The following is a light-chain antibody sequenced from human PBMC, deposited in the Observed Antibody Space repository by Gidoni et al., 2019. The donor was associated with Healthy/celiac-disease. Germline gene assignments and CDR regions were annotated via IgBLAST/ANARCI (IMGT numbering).Light chain of an antibody. CDR2: DDS. CDR1: NIGSKS. V-gene: IGLV3-21*02. J-gene: IGLJ1*01. Sequence: SYVLTPPPSVSVAPGQTARSTCGGNNIGSKSGHWYQQKPGQAPVLVVYDDSDRPSGIPERFSGSNSGNTATLTISRVEAGDEADYYCQVWDSSSDHVFGTGTKVTVL. CDR3: QVWDSSSDHV.